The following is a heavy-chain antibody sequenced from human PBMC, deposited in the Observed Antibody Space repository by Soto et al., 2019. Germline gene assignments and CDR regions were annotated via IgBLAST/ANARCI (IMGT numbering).Heavy chain of an antibody. CDR2: ISYDGKNI. D-gene: IGHD3-10*01. Sequence: QMYLVESGGAEVQPGRSLRLSCAASGLTVSNFGMHWVRQAPGKGLEWVAAISYDGKNIYYSDSVKGRFTISRDNSKNTLYLQMNDLRTVDTAVYYCARDSDSSMIREVIMVDFDYWGHGTLVTVSS. J-gene: IGHJ4*01. CDR1: GLTVSNFG. V-gene: IGHV3-30*03. CDR3: ARDSDSSMIREVIMVDFDY.